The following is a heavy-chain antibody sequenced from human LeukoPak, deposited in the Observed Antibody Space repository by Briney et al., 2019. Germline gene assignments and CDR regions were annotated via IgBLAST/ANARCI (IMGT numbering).Heavy chain of an antibody. V-gene: IGHV4-31*03. J-gene: IGHJ6*02. Sequence: SETLSLTCTVSGGSISSGGYYWSCIRQHPGKGLEWIRYIYYSGSTYSNPSLKSRLIKSVDTAKNQFSLKLSSVTAADTAVYYCARDPMCYYDSSGYYYYGMDVWGQGTTVTVSS. CDR1: GGSISSGGYY. CDR2: IYYSGST. D-gene: IGHD3-22*01. CDR3: ARDPMCYYDSSGYYYYGMDV.